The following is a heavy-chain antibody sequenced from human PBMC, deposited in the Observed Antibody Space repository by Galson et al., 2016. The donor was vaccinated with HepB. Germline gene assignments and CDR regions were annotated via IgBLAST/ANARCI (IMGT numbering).Heavy chain of an antibody. CDR2: IIPMFGTA. CDR1: GGTFNNYA. V-gene: IGHV1-69*06. CDR3: ASGYFYDSSGYYFDY. J-gene: IGHJ4*02. D-gene: IGHD3-22*01. Sequence: SVKVSCKASGGTFNNYAVTWVRQAPGQGLEWMGGIIPMFGTANYSQKIQGRVTMTADKSAHTAYMELSSLTSEDTALYYCASGYFYDSSGYYFDYWGQGTLVTVSS.